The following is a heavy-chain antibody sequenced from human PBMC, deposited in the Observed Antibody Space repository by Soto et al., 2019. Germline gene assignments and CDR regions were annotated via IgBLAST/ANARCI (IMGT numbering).Heavy chain of an antibody. Sequence: GGSLRLSCAASGFTFSSYGMHWVRQAPGKGLEWVAVIWYDGSNKYYADSVKGRFTISRDNSKNTLYLQMNSLRAEDTAVYYCARDASHSSGWYAEYFQHWGQGTLVTVSS. CDR2: IWYDGSNK. CDR3: ARDASHSSGWYAEYFQH. CDR1: GFTFSSYG. J-gene: IGHJ1*01. V-gene: IGHV3-33*01. D-gene: IGHD6-19*01.